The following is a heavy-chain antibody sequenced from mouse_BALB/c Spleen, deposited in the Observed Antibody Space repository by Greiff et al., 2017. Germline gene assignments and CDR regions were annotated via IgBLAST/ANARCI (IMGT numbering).Heavy chain of an antibody. D-gene: IGHD2-3*01. V-gene: IGHV3-2*02. CDR2: ISYSGST. CDR1: GYSITSDYA. Sequence: EVKLVESGPGLVKPSQSLSLTCTVTGYSITSDYAWNWIRQFPGNKLEWMGYISYSGSTSYNPSLKSRISITRDTSKNQFFLQLNSVTTEDTATYYCARSAYDGYYVAYWGQGTLVTVSA. J-gene: IGHJ3*01. CDR3: ARSAYDGYYVAY.